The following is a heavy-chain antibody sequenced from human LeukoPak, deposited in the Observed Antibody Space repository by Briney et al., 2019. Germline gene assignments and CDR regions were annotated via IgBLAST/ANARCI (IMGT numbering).Heavy chain of an antibody. CDR3: ARAGRLWGSYRPNWYFDL. Sequence: SEALSLTCTVSGGSISSYYWSWIRRPLGKGLEWIGYIYYSGSTNYNPFLKSRVTISVDTSKNQFSLKLTSVTAADTAVYYCARAGRLWGSYRPNWYFDLWGRGTLLTVSS. D-gene: IGHD3-16*02. V-gene: IGHV4-59*01. CDR2: IYYSGST. CDR1: GGSISSYY. J-gene: IGHJ2*01.